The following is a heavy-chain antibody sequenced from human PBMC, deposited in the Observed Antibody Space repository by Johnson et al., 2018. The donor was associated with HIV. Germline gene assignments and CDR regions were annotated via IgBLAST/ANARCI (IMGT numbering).Heavy chain of an antibody. CDR1: GFTFRSYG. D-gene: IGHD1-26*01. Sequence: QVQLVESGGGVVQPGRSLRLSCAASGFTFRSYGMHWVRQAPGKGLEWVVLIWYDGSNKYYADSVKGRFTISRDNSKNTLYLQMNSLRAEDTALYYCAKDWDLRGYSGDDAFDIWGQGTMVTVSS. V-gene: IGHV3-33*06. J-gene: IGHJ3*02. CDR3: AKDWDLRGYSGDDAFDI. CDR2: IWYDGSNK.